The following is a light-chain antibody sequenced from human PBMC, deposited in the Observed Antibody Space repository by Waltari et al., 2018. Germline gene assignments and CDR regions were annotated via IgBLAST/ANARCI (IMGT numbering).Light chain of an antibody. CDR2: EVI. V-gene: IGLV2-23*02. CDR3: CSYVQKDIWL. Sequence: QSALTQPASVSGAPVQSINISFAATTSDGGNSNFVSWYQHHPGKVPKLLIYEVIKRPSNISDRFTGSKSGNTASLSISGLQADDEADYCCCSYVQKDIWLFGRGTKVTVL. J-gene: IGLJ2*01. CDR1: TSDGGNSNF.